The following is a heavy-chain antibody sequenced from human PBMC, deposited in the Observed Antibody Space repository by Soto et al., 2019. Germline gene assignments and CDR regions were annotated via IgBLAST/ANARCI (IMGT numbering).Heavy chain of an antibody. CDR2: IYYSGST. CDR1: GGSISSSSYY. V-gene: IGHV4-39*01. J-gene: IGHJ5*02. D-gene: IGHD2-15*01. CDR3: ARPLSCGRDWFDP. Sequence: SETLSLTCTVSGGSISSSSYYWGWIRQPPGKGLEWIGSIYYSGSTYYNPSLKSRVTISVDTSKNQFSLKLSSVTAADTAVYYCARPLSCGRDWFDPWGQGTLVTVSS.